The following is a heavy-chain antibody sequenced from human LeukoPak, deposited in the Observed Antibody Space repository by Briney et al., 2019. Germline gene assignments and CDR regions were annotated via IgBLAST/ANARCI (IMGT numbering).Heavy chain of an antibody. CDR2: INTDGSSI. J-gene: IGHJ4*02. CDR1: GFTFTSYW. Sequence: GSLRLSCAASGFTFTSYWMHWVRQAPGKGLVWVSRINTDGSSINYADSVKGRFTISRDNAKNTLYLQMSSLRAEDTAVYYCARGTARFDYWGQGTLVTVSS. CDR3: ARGTARFDY. V-gene: IGHV3-74*01.